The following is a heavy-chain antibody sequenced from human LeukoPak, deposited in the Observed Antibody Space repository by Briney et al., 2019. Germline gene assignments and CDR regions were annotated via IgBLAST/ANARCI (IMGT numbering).Heavy chain of an antibody. J-gene: IGHJ6*03. CDR1: GSTFSSYP. CDR3: ARQGGSVRYHYNYMDL. CDR2: ISSDGSEK. D-gene: IGHD6-25*01. Sequence: GGSLRLSCAASGSTFSSYPLHWVRQAPGKGLEWVALISSDGSEKYYGESVKGRITISRDISQNTLFLQMNRLRPEDTAVYFCARQGGSVRYHYNYMDLWGRGTTVVVSS. V-gene: IGHV3-30*04.